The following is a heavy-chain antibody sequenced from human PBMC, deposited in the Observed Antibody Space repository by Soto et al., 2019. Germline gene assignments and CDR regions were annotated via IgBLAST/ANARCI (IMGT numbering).Heavy chain of an antibody. V-gene: IGHV3-21*01. CDR2: ISSSSLYI. CDR1: GFTFSNYT. Sequence: PGGSLRLSCAASGFTFSNYTINWVRQAPGKGLEWVSAISSSSLYIYYADSVKGRFTISRDNAKNSLYLQMNSLGAEDTAVYYCARANYDFRSGYSNYFGMDVWGQGTTVTVSS. D-gene: IGHD3-3*01. CDR3: ARANYDFRSGYSNYFGMDV. J-gene: IGHJ6*02.